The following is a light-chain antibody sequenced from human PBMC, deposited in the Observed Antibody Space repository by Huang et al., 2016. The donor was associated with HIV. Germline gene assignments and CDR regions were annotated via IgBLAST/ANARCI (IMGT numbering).Light chain of an antibody. CDR1: QDISRW. V-gene: IGKV1-12*01. CDR2: STS. J-gene: IGKJ5*01. CDR3: QQANMYPRS. Sequence: IQLTQSPSSVSASEGDTVRITCRASQDISRWLAWYQQKPREAPTLLIHSTSILQSGVPSRFNGSGSGTDFFLTINSLRPDDFATYCCQQANMYPRSFGQGTRLDIK.